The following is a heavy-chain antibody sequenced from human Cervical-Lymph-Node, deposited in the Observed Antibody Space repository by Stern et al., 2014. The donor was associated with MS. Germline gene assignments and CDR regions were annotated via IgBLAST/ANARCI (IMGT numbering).Heavy chain of an antibody. Sequence: EVQLVESGGGLVQPGGSLKLSCAASGFSFSDAAMHWVRQASGRGLEWVGRIRTKANSYATAYAASVKGRFNISRDDSKNAAFLQMDSLKTEDTAVYYCARERAFWSGFDYWGQGILVTVSS. J-gene: IGHJ4*02. V-gene: IGHV3-73*01. CDR3: ARERAFWSGFDY. D-gene: IGHD3-3*01. CDR2: IRTKANSYAT. CDR1: GFSFSDAA.